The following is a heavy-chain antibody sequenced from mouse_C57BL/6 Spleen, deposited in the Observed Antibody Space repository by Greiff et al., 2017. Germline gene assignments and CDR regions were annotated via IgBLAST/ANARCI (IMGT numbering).Heavy chain of an antibody. V-gene: IGHV1-52*01. D-gene: IGHD1-1*01. Sequence: VQLQQPGAELVRPGSSVKLSCKASGYTFTSYWMNWVKQRPIQGLEWIGNIDPSDSETHYNQKFKDKATLTVDKSSSTAYMQPSSLTSEDSAVYSGEFHYYGSSYVGWFAYWGQGTLVTVSA. J-gene: IGHJ3*01. CDR2: IDPSDSET. CDR1: GYTFTSYW. CDR3: EFHYYGSSYVGWFAY.